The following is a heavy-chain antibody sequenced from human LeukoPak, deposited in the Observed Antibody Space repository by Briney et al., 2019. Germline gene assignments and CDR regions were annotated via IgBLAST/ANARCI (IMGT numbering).Heavy chain of an antibody. V-gene: IGHV4-61*02. CDR3: ARNLIPEQLVLNF. CDR2: IYTSGST. CDR1: GGPISSGSYY. Sequence: SETLSLTCTVSGGPISSGSYYWSWIRQPAGKGLEWIGRIYTSGSTNYNPSLKSRVTISVDTSKNQFSLNLRSVTPEDTAVYYCARNLIPEQLVLNFWGQGTLVTVSS. D-gene: IGHD6-13*01. J-gene: IGHJ4*02.